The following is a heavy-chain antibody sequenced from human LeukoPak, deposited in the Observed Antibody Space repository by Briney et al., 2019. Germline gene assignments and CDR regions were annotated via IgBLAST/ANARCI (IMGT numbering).Heavy chain of an antibody. J-gene: IGHJ4*02. Sequence: GGSLRLSCAASGFTFSSYAMSWVRQAPGKGLEWVSGISGSGVSTYYADSVKGRFTISRDNSKNTLYLQMNSLRANDTAVYYCARSARLMKGVVEVTALDDWGQGTLVTVSS. CDR1: GFTFSSYA. V-gene: IGHV3-23*01. D-gene: IGHD3-3*01. CDR2: ISGSGVST. CDR3: ARSARLMKGVVEVTALDD.